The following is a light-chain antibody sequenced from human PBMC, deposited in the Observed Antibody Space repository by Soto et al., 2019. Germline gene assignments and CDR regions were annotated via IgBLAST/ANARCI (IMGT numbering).Light chain of an antibody. Sequence: DIVMTQSPLSLPVTPGESASISCRSSQSLLHSNGYNYLDWYLQKPGQSPQLLIYLGSNRASGVPDRFSGSGSGTDFTLKINRVEAEDVGVYYCMQALQTPTFGQGTRLEMK. V-gene: IGKV2-28*01. CDR3: MQALQTPT. CDR2: LGS. CDR1: QSLLHSNGYNY. J-gene: IGKJ5*01.